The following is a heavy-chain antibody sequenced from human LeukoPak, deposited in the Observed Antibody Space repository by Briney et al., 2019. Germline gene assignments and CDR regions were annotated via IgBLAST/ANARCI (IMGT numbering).Heavy chain of an antibody. J-gene: IGHJ4*02. CDR1: GFTFSSYE. V-gene: IGHV3-48*03. D-gene: IGHD3-3*01. CDR2: ISSSGSTI. Sequence: GGSLRLSCAASGFTFSSYEMNWVRQAPGKGLEWVSYISSSGSTIYYADSVKGRFTISRDNSKNTLYLQMNSLRAEDTAVYYCAREAPSYDFWSGYFDYWGQGTLVTVSS. CDR3: AREAPSYDFWSGYFDY.